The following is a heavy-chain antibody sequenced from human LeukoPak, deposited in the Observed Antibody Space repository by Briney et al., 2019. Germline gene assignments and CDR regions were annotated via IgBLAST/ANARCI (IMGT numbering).Heavy chain of an antibody. D-gene: IGHD3-10*01. CDR1: GFTFSSYG. Sequence: GRSLRLSCTASGFTFSSYGMHWVRQAPGKGLEWVAVILNDGSQEKYADSVKGRFTISRDNAKYSLYLQMNSLRAEDTAVYYCARDSASLWFGELSGWFAPWGQGTLVTVSS. CDR3: ARDSASLWFGELSGWFAP. J-gene: IGHJ5*02. CDR2: ILNDGSQE. V-gene: IGHV3-33*01.